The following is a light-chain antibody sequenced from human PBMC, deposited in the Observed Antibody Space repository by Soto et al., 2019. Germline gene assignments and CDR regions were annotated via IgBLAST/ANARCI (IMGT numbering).Light chain of an antibody. J-gene: IGKJ5*01. CDR1: QSVSSNY. CDR3: QHYGRSLSIT. V-gene: IGKV3-20*01. CDR2: GAS. Sequence: EIVLTQSPGTLSLSPGERATLSCRASQSVSSNYLAWYQQKPGQAPRLLIYGASSRATGIPDRFSGSGSGTVFPPTISSLEPDVFAVYFCQHYGRSLSITFGQGTRLEIK.